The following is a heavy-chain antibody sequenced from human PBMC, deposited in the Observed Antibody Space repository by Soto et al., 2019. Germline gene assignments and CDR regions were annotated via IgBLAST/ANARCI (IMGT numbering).Heavy chain of an antibody. CDR2: ISGSGGST. CDR1: GFTFSSYA. J-gene: IGHJ3*02. V-gene: IGHV3-23*01. Sequence: GGSLRLSCAASGFTFSSYAMSWVRQALGKGLEWVSAISGSGGSTYYADSVKGRFTISRDNSKNTLYLQMNSLRAEDTAVYYCAKDHKVVVVADTVHDAFDIWDQATLVTVSS. D-gene: IGHD2-15*01. CDR3: AKDHKVVVVADTVHDAFDI.